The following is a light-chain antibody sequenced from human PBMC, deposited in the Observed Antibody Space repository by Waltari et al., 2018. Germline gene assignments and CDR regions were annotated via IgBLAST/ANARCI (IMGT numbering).Light chain of an antibody. J-gene: IGLJ2*01. V-gene: IGLV2-14*01. CDR2: EVS. CDR1: SSDCGDYIF. CDR3: TSYTRSNTWV. Sequence: QSALTQPAPVSGSPGQSTTISCTGASSDCGDYIFVSWYQQFPGKAPKLIIYEVSNRPLGVSNRFSGSKSGNTASLTSSGLQAEDEADYYCTSYTRSNTWVFGGGTKVTVL.